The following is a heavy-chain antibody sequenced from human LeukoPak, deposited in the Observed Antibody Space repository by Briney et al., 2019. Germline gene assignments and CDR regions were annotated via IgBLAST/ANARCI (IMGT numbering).Heavy chain of an antibody. V-gene: IGHV4-61*02. CDR3: ARGGYSYEYWFDP. CDR2: IYTSGST. Sequence: TPSETLSLTCTVSGNSISSGDNYWSWIRQPAGKGLEWIGRIYTSGSTNYNPSLKSRVTMSVDTSKNQFSLKLSSVTAADTAVYYCARGGYSYEYWFDPWGQGTLVTVSS. D-gene: IGHD5-18*01. J-gene: IGHJ5*02. CDR1: GNSISSGDNY.